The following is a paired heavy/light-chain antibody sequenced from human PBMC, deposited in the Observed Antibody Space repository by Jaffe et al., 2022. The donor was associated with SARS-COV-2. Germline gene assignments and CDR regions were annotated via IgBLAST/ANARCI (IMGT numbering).Light chain of an antibody. Sequence: QSVLTQPPSVSAAPGQKVTISCSGSSSDIGSNYVSWYQQVPGTAPKLLIYQNSGRPSGVPDRFSGSKSGTSATLGITGLQTGDEADYYCGAWDSSLSAWMFGGGTKLTVL. J-gene: IGLJ3*02. V-gene: IGLV1-51*02. CDR2: QNS. CDR1: SSDIGSNY. CDR3: GAWDSSLSAWM.
Heavy chain of an antibody. Sequence: QLQLQESGPGLVKPSETLSLTCTVSGGSISTSSYYWGWIRQPPGKGLECIGNIYYSGSTYYNPSLKSRVTISVDTSKNQFSLTLGSVTAADTAVYYCARHHSSSFYDYWGQGTLVTVSS. V-gene: IGHV4-39*01. CDR3: ARHHSSSFYDY. CDR2: IYYSGST. CDR1: GGSISTSSYY. D-gene: IGHD6-6*01. J-gene: IGHJ4*02.